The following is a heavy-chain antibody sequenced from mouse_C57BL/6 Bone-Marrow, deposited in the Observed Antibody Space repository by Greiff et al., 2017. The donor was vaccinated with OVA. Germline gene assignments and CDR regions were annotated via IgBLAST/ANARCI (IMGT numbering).Heavy chain of an antibody. D-gene: IGHD2-2*01. CDR1: GFTFSDYY. V-gene: IGHV5-12*01. Sequence: DVMLVESGGGLVQPGGSLKLSCAASGFTFSDYYMYWVRQTPEKRLEWVAYISNGGGSTYYPDTVKGRFTISRDNAKNTLYLQMSRLKSEDTAMYYCARPWLPYYYAMDYWGQGTSVTVSS. CDR2: ISNGGGST. J-gene: IGHJ4*01. CDR3: ARPWLPYYYAMDY.